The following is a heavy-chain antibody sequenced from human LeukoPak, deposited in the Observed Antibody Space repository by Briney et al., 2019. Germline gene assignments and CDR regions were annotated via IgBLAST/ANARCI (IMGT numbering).Heavy chain of an antibody. CDR1: GGSISSYY. D-gene: IGHD2-21*02. CDR3: ARLHIVVVTATERHNWFDP. V-gene: IGHV4-4*09. J-gene: IGHJ5*02. CDR2: VYTSGST. Sequence: SETLSLTCTVSGGSISSYYWSWIRQPPGKGLEWIGYVYTSGSTNYNPSLKSRVTISVDTSKNQFSLKLSSVTAADTAVYYCARLHIVVVTATERHNWFDPWAREPWSPSPQ.